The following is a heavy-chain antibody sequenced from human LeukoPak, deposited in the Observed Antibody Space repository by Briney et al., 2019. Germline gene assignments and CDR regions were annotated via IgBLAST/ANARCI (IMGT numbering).Heavy chain of an antibody. CDR3: ARGCSTNCYGAFDI. J-gene: IGHJ3*02. V-gene: IGHV3-48*01. D-gene: IGHD2-2*01. Sequence: GGSLRLSCATSGFTLSSYSMNWVRQAPGRGLEWVSYIGSSSSTIYYADSVKGRFTISRDNAKNSLYLQMNSLRAEDTAVYYCARGCSTNCYGAFDIWGQGTMVTVSS. CDR2: IGSSSSTI. CDR1: GFTLSSYS.